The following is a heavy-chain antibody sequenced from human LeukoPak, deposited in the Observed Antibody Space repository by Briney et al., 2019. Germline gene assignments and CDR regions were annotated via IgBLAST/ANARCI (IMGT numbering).Heavy chain of an antibody. V-gene: IGHV4-39*01. Sequence: PSETLSLTCTVSGDSISSSSYYWGWIRQPPGKGLEWFGSIYSSGNTYYNPSLKSRVTISVDTSKNQFSLKLSSVTAADTAVYYCARHRWTGTSNFDYWGQGTLVAVSS. J-gene: IGHJ4*02. CDR2: IYSSGNT. D-gene: IGHD1-14*01. CDR1: GDSISSSSYY. CDR3: ARHRWTGTSNFDY.